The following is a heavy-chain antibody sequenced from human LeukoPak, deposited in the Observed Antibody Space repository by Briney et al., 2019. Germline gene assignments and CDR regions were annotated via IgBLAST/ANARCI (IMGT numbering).Heavy chain of an antibody. V-gene: IGHV1-18*01. D-gene: IGHD1-26*01. CDR1: GYTFTSYG. J-gene: IGHJ5*02. CDR3: AGRTVGGSFFP. Sequence: ASVKASCKASGYTFTSYGISWVRQAPGQGLEWMGWISAYNGNTNYAQKLQGRVTMTTDTSTSTAYMELRSLRSDDTAVYYCAGRTVGGSFFPWGQGTLVTVSS. CDR2: ISAYNGNT.